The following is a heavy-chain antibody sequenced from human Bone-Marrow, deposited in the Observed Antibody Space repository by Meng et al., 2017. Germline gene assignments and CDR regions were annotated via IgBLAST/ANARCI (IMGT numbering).Heavy chain of an antibody. J-gene: IGHJ3*02. CDR1: GFTFSSYA. CDR2: ISGSGGST. V-gene: IGHV3-23*01. D-gene: IGHD3-3*01. Sequence: GESLKISCAASGFTFSSYAMSWARQAPGKGLEWVSAISGSGGSTYYADSVKGRFTISRDNSKNTLYLQMNSLRAEDTAVYYCAKEYYDFWSGYRHDAFDIWGQGTMVTVSS. CDR3: AKEYYDFWSGYRHDAFDI.